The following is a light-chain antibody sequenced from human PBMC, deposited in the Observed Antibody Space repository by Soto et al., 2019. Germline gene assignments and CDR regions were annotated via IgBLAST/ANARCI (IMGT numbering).Light chain of an antibody. Sequence: QSALTQPPSASGSPGQSVTISCTGTSTDVGAYNYVSWYQQRPGKAPKLMIFEVTKRPSGLPYRFAGSKSGTTATLTVSGVQADDEADYCCSSYTSGSTYVFGAGTQVTVL. J-gene: IGLJ1*01. CDR2: EVT. CDR3: SSYTSGSTYV. CDR1: STDVGAYNY. V-gene: IGLV2-8*01.